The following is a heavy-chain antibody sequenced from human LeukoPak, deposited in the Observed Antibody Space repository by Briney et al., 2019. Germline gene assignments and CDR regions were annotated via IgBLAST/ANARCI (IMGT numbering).Heavy chain of an antibody. D-gene: IGHD6-13*01. V-gene: IGHV3-33*06. CDR2: IWYDGSNK. J-gene: IGHJ4*02. Sequence: GGSLRLSCAASGFTFSSYGMHWVRQAPGKGLEWVAVIWYDGSNKYYADSVKGRFTISRDNSKNTLYPQMNSLRAEDTAVYYCAKDLKAYSSSWSGLVDYWGQGTLVTVSS. CDR3: AKDLKAYSSSWSGLVDY. CDR1: GFTFSSYG.